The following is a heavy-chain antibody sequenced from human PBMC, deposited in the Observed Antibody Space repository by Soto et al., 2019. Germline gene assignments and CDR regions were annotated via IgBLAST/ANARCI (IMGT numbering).Heavy chain of an antibody. CDR1: GYSFTSYW. Sequence: GESLKISCKGSGYSFTSYWIGWVRQMPGKGLEWMGIIYPGDSDTRYSPSFQGQVTISADKSISTAYLQWSSLKASDTAMYYCARQGGCSSTSCYNGFDYWGQGTLVTVSS. J-gene: IGHJ4*02. CDR2: IYPGDSDT. CDR3: ARQGGCSSTSCYNGFDY. V-gene: IGHV5-51*01. D-gene: IGHD2-2*02.